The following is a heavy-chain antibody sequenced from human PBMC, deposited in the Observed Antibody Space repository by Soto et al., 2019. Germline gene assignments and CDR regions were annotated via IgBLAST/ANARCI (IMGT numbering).Heavy chain of an antibody. V-gene: IGHV3-20*04. CDR3: ARDYCSGGHCYHY. CDR1: GFAFEDYG. Sequence: GGSLRLSCAASGFAFEDYGMSWVRQVPGKGLEWVSGINWNGDTIRYADSVKGRFTISRDNAKNSLYLQMNSLRAEDTALYYCARDYCSGGHCYHYWGQGTRVTVSS. CDR2: INWNGDTI. D-gene: IGHD2-15*01. J-gene: IGHJ4*02.